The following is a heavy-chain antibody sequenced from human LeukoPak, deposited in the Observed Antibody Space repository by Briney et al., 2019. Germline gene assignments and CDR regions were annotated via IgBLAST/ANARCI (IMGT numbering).Heavy chain of an antibody. D-gene: IGHD4/OR15-4a*01. CDR2: ISGSGVNT. CDR1: GFTVSNNY. J-gene: IGHJ6*02. V-gene: IGHV3-23*01. Sequence: GGSLRLSCAASGFTVSNNYMSWVRQAPGKGLEWVLGISGSGVNTYYADSVKGRFTISRDNSKNTLYLQLNSLKCEDTAIYYCARDSSYNYGAHAMDVWGQEPTVTVSS. CDR3: ARDSSYNYGAHAMDV.